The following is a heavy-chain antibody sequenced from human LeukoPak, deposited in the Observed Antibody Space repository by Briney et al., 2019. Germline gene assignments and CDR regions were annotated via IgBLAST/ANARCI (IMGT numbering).Heavy chain of an antibody. J-gene: IGHJ2*01. CDR1: GVSVSSYY. D-gene: IGHD2-15*01. CDR2: IYHSGST. V-gene: IGHV4-59*02. CDR3: ARATYCSGGSCSAYWYFDL. Sequence: SETLSLTCTVSGVSVSSYYWSWIRQPPGKGLEWIGYIYHSGSTYYNPSLKSRVTISVDRSKNQFSLKLSSVTAADTAVYYCARATYCSGGSCSAYWYFDLWGRGTLVTVSS.